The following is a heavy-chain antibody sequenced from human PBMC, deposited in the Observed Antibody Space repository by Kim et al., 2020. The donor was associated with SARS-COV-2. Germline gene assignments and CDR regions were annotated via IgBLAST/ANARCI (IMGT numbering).Heavy chain of an antibody. CDR1: GYTFTNYW. V-gene: IGHV5-51*01. D-gene: IGHD5-18*01. J-gene: IGHJ4*02. Sequence: GESLKISCKGSGYTFTNYWIGWVRQMPGKGLEWMGIIYPDDSDTRYSPSFQGQVTISADKSFSTAYLQWSSLKASDTAMYYCARQKGEYICGQQLYYFDSWGQGTLVTVSS. CDR2: IYPDDSDT. CDR3: ARQKGEYICGQQLYYFDS.